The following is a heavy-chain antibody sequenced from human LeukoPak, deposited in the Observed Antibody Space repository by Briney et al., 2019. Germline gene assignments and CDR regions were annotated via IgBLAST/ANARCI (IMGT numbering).Heavy chain of an antibody. CDR3: AKDRRSSGSGSYFLFDY. Sequence: GGSLRLSCAASGFTFTSYSMNWVRQAPGKGLEWVSYISDSGKTTYYAGSVKGRFTISRDSAKNSLYLQMNSLRDEDTAVYYCAKDRRSSGSGSYFLFDYWGQGTLVTVSS. J-gene: IGHJ4*02. CDR1: GFTFTSYS. CDR2: ISDSGKTT. V-gene: IGHV3-48*02. D-gene: IGHD3-10*01.